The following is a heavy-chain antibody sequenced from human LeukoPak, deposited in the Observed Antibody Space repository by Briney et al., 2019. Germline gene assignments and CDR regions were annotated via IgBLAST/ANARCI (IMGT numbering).Heavy chain of an antibody. CDR2: INPNSGGT. CDR3: ARDFYGARYFDY. Sequence: ASVKVSCKASGYTFTGYYMHWVRQAPGQGLEWMGWINPNSGGTNYAQKFQGRVTMTRDTSISTAYMELSRLRSDDTAVYYCARDFYGARYFDYWGQGILVTVSS. D-gene: IGHD4-17*01. J-gene: IGHJ4*02. V-gene: IGHV1-2*02. CDR1: GYTFTGYY.